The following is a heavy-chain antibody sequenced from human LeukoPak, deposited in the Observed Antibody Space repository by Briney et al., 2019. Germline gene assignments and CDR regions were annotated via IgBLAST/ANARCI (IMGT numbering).Heavy chain of an antibody. CDR2: ISGSGGST. CDR1: GFTFSSYW. V-gene: IGHV3-23*01. Sequence: GGSLRLSCAASGFTFSSYWMSWVRQAPGKGLEWVSAISGSGGSTYYADSVKGRFTISRDNSKNTLYLQMNSLRAEDTAVYYCAKEGFYCSGGSCYSFYYYYMDVWGKGTTVTVSS. CDR3: AKEGFYCSGGSCYSFYYYYMDV. D-gene: IGHD2-15*01. J-gene: IGHJ6*03.